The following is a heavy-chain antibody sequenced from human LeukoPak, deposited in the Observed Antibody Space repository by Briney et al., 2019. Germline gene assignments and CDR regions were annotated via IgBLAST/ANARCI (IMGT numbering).Heavy chain of an antibody. D-gene: IGHD6-13*01. CDR1: GGSISSYY. CDR3: AREVVAAAGTYIARRYFDY. J-gene: IGHJ4*02. V-gene: IGHV4-59*01. CDR2: IYYSGST. Sequence: SGTLSLTCTVSGGSISSYYWSWIRQPPGKGLEWIGSIYYSGSTNYNPSLKSRVTISVDTSKNQFSLKLSSVTAADTAVYYCAREVVAAAGTYIARRYFDYWGQGTLVTVSS.